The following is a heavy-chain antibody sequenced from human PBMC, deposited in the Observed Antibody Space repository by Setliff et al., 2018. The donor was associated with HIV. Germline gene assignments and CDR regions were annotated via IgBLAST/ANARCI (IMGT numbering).Heavy chain of an antibody. D-gene: IGHD6-6*01. Sequence: PGGSLRLSCAASGFTFSSYSMNWVRQAPGKGLGWVASISSSSSYIYYADSVKGRCTISRDNAKNSLYLQMNSLRAEDTAVYYCARRYSSSSTGFDYWGQGTLVTVSS. V-gene: IGHV3-21*01. CDR3: ARRYSSSSTGFDY. J-gene: IGHJ4*02. CDR1: GFTFSSYS. CDR2: ISSSSSYI.